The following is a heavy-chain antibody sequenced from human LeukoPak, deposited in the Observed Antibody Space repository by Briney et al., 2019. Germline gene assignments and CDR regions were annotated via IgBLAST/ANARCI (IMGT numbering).Heavy chain of an antibody. D-gene: IGHD1-26*01. J-gene: IGHJ4*02. CDR2: LYYSGTT. CDR3: ARQVSGSSEMDY. CDR1: GGSISTSSYC. V-gene: IGHV4-39*01. Sequence: PSETLSLTCTVSGGSISTSSYCWGWIRQPPGKGLKWIASLYYSGTTYYNPSLKSRVTVSVDTSKNQFSLKLSSVTAADTAVYYCARQVSGSSEMDYWGQGTLVTVSS.